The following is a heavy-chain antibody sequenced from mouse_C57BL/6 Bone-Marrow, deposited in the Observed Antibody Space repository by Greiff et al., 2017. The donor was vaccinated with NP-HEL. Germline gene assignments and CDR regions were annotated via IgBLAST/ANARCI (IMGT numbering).Heavy chain of an antibody. V-gene: IGHV7-3*01. Sequence: EVKLVESGGGLVQPGGSLSLSCAASGFTFTDYYMSWVRQPPGKALEWLGFIRNKANGYTTEYSASVKGRFTISRDNSQSILYLQMNALRAEDSATYYCARPPYYYGSSYGYFDVWGTGTTVTVSS. J-gene: IGHJ1*03. D-gene: IGHD1-1*01. CDR2: IRNKANGYTT. CDR3: ARPPYYYGSSYGYFDV. CDR1: GFTFTDYY.